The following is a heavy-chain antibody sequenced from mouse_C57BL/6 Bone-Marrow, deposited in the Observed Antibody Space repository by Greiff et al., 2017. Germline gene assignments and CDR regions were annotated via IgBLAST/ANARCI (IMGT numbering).Heavy chain of an antibody. Sequence: VQLQQSGAELVRPGASVKLSCTASGFNIKDDYMHWVKQRPEQGLEWIGWIDPENGDTEYASKFQGKATITADTSSNTAYLQLSSLTSEDTAVYYCTTWSGGFAYWGQGTLVTVSA. J-gene: IGHJ3*01. CDR2: IDPENGDT. CDR1: GFNIKDDY. CDR3: TTWSGGFAY. V-gene: IGHV14-4*01.